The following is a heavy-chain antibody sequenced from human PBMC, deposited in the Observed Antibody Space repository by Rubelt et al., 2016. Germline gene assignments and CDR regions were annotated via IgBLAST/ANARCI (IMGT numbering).Heavy chain of an antibody. J-gene: IGHJ4*02. D-gene: IGHD3-22*01. CDR2: ISSSSSYI. Sequence: GGGLVKPGGSLRLSCAASGFTFSSYSMNWVRQAPGKGLEWVSSISSSSSYIYYADSVKGRFTISRDNAKNSLYLQMNSLRAEDTAVYYCARDCPYYYGSSGYYCPFDYWGQGTLVTVSS. CDR3: ARDCPYYYGSSGYYCPFDY. V-gene: IGHV3-21*01. CDR1: GFTFSSYS.